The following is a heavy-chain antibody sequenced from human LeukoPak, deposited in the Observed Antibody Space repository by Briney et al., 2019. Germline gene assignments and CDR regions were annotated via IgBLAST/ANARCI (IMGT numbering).Heavy chain of an antibody. D-gene: IGHD2-15*01. Sequence: GGSLSLSGEAPGFTFGKDNSNGFRKAPGKGLKGSQPFGFTGDTYYADSVKGRFTISREDAANSLYLQMRSLGAGDTALYYCTKEFCGSRAACAGGSYYDFWGRGALVTVSS. CDR2: FGFTGDT. CDR3: TKEFCGSRAACAGGSYYDF. V-gene: IGHV3-13*01. CDR1: GFTFGKDN. J-gene: IGHJ2*01.